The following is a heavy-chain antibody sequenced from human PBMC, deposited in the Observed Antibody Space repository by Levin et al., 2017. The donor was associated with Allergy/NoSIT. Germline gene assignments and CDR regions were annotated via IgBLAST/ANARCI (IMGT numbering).Heavy chain of an antibody. J-gene: IGHJ6*03. V-gene: IGHV3-74*01. CDR3: AREGIAVAGTDCYYYMDV. Sequence: GESLKISCAASGFTFSTYWMHWVRQAPGKGLVWVSRIHSDGSSTNYADSVKGRFTISRDNANNTLYLQMHSLRAEDTAVYYCAREGIAVAGTDCYYYMDVWGKGTTVTVSS. CDR1: GFTFSTYW. CDR2: IHSDGSST. D-gene: IGHD6-19*01.